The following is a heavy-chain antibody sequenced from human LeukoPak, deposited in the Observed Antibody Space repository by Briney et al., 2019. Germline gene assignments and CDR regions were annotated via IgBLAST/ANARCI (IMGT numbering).Heavy chain of an antibody. Sequence: SETLSLTCTVSGGSISSGGYYWSWIRQHPGKGLEWIGYIYYSGSTYYNPSLKSRFTISVDTSKNQFSLKLSSVTAADTAVYYCASVERYFDWLYGAFGIWGQGTMVTVSS. V-gene: IGHV4-31*03. D-gene: IGHD3-9*01. CDR2: IYYSGST. CDR1: GGSISSGGYY. CDR3: ASVERYFDWLYGAFGI. J-gene: IGHJ3*02.